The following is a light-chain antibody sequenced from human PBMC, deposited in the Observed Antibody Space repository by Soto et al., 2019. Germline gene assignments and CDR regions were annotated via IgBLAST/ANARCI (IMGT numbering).Light chain of an antibody. Sequence: EIVLTQSPSTLSFSPLERSTLSCRASQSVSDYLAWYQQKPGQAPRLLIYDASNRATGIPARFSGSGFGTDFTLTISSLEPEDFAVYYCEQRSIWPLYTFGQGTKVDIK. CDR1: QSVSDY. CDR2: DAS. J-gene: IGKJ2*01. CDR3: EQRSIWPLYT. V-gene: IGKV3-11*01.